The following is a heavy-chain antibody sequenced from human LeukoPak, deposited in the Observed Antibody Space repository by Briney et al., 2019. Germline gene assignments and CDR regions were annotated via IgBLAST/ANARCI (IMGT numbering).Heavy chain of an antibody. CDR2: IYSGGST. CDR1: GFTVGSNY. D-gene: IGHD1-26*01. V-gene: IGHV3-53*04. Sequence: GGSLRLSCAASGFTVGSNYMSWVRQAPGKGLEWVSVIYSGGSTYYADSVKGRFTIPRHNSKNTLYLQMNSLRAEDTAVYYCARVGSSDGMDVWGQGTTVTVSS. J-gene: IGHJ6*02. CDR3: ARVGSSDGMDV.